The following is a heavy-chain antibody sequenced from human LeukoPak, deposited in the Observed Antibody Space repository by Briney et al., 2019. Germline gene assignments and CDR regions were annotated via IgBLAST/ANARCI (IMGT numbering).Heavy chain of an antibody. J-gene: IGHJ5*02. Sequence: SEPLSLTCSVSGRSISSTRYFWAGIRQPPEEALEWIGSIYYSGTPYFNSSLKSRLTISVERSKNHFSLKLSSLTVADTALYYCARVYSSTHNWFDTWGQGIQVTVSS. CDR1: GRSISSTRYF. CDR2: IYYSGTP. D-gene: IGHD6-19*01. CDR3: ARVYSSTHNWFDT. V-gene: IGHV4-39*07.